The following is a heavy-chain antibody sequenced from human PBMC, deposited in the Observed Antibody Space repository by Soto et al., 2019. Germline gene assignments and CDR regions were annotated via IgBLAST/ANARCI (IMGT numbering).Heavy chain of an antibody. D-gene: IGHD3-22*01. CDR1: GYTFTSYD. J-gene: IGHJ5*02. V-gene: IGHV1-8*01. CDR2: MNPNSGNT. Sequence: ASVKVSCKASGYTFTSYDINWVRQATGQGLEWMGWMNPNSGNTGYAQKFQGRVTMTRNTSISTAYMELSSLRSEDTAVHYCARGPLGLRFYDSSGYYRPWGQGTLVTVS. CDR3: ARGPLGLRFYDSSGYYRP.